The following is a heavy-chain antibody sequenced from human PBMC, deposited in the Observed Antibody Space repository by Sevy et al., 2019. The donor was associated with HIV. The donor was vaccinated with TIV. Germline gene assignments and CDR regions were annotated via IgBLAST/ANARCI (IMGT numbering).Heavy chain of an antibody. CDR2: VSFDGGSK. CDR3: VSERARSITFDI. J-gene: IGHJ3*02. Sequence: GGSLRLSCEASGFTFNNFPIHWVRQAPGKGLEWVAVVSFDGGSKYYADSVRGRFTVSRDNSKNTVYLQLNSLRAEDTAVYYFVSERARSITFDIWGQGTLVTVSS. CDR1: GFTFNNFP. D-gene: IGHD3-16*01. V-gene: IGHV3-30-3*01.